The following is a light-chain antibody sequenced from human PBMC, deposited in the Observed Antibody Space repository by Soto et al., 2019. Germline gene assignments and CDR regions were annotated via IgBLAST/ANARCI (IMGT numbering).Light chain of an antibody. CDR2: DAS. J-gene: IGKJ1*01. CDR3: QQYGHSPWT. Sequence: EIVLTQSPATLSLSPGERATLSCRASQSVSSYLAWYQQKPGQAPRLLIYDASNRATGIPDRFSGSGSGTDFTLIISGVEAEDFAMYYCQQYGHSPWTFGQGTRV. V-gene: IGKV3-11*01. CDR1: QSVSSY.